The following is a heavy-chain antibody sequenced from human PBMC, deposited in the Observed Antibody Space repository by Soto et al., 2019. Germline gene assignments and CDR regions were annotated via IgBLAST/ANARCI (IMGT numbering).Heavy chain of an antibody. V-gene: IGHV1-46*01. CDR2: INPTSDYT. D-gene: IGHD2-2*01. CDR3: ARGGPAINAFDT. CDR1: GYTLTSYY. Sequence: ASVKVSCKASGYTLTSYYIQWVRQAPGQGLEGMGMINPTSDYTNYAQKFQGRVTLTTDTSTSTVYMELRSLRSEDTAMYYCARGGPAINAFDTWGKETPATVPS. J-gene: IGHJ3*02.